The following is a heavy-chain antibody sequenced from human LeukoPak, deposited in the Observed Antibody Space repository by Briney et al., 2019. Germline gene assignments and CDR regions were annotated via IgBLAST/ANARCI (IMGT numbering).Heavy chain of an antibody. Sequence: PGGSLRLSCAASGFTVSDYSMAWVRQAPGKGLEWVSSISSSSSYIYYADSLKGRFTISRDNAKKSVYLQMNSLRAEDTAVYYCARGALDAATPFDSWGQGTLVTVSS. D-gene: IGHD2-15*01. J-gene: IGHJ5*01. CDR3: ARGALDAATPFDS. CDR1: GFTVSDYS. V-gene: IGHV3-21*01. CDR2: ISSSSSYI.